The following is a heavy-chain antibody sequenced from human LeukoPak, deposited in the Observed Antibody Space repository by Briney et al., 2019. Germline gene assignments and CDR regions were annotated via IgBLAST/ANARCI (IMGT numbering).Heavy chain of an antibody. J-gene: IGHJ4*02. CDR3: ARQGLWRYASY. Sequence: SETLSLTCTVSGGSIGSRDFYWCWIRQPPGKGLEWIGGIYYSGSTYYNPSLKSRVTISVDTSKNQFSLKLRSVTAADTAVYYCARQGLWRYASYWGQGSLVTVSS. V-gene: IGHV4-39*01. CDR2: IYYSGST. D-gene: IGHD3-16*01. CDR1: GGSIGSRDFY.